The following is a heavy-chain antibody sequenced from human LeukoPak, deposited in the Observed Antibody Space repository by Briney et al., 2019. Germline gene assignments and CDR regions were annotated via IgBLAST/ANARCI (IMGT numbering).Heavy chain of an antibody. Sequence: PGGSLRLSCTASGFTFGNYAVTWVRQAPGKGLEWVGFIRSKPYGGTAEYAASVQGRFTISRDDSKTIAYLQMNSLKTEDTAVYYCSRYGFVGADFDYWGRGTLFTVSS. CDR3: SRYGFVGADFDY. V-gene: IGHV3-49*04. CDR2: IRSKPYGGTA. CDR1: GFTFGNYA. J-gene: IGHJ4*02. D-gene: IGHD1-26*01.